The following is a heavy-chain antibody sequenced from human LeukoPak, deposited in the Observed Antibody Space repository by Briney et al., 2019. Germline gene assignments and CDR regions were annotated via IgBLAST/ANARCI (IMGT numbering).Heavy chain of an antibody. CDR2: ISASGSST. Sequence: GGSLRLSCATSGFNFTNYAMHWVRQAPGKGLEWVSTISASGSSTKYADSVKGRFTISRDSSRNTVYLQLNGLRAEDTAVYYCAKPGYADSQGGYLDYWGQGLMVTVST. J-gene: IGHJ4*02. CDR1: GFNFTNYA. V-gene: IGHV3-23*01. CDR3: AKPGYADSQGGYLDY. D-gene: IGHD2-2*01.